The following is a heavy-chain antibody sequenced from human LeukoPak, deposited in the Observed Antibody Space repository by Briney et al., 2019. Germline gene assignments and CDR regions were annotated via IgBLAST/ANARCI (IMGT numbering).Heavy chain of an antibody. D-gene: IGHD6-19*01. CDR3: ARDSTNGWDY. Sequence: SETLSLTCTVSGGSISTYDWSWIRQPAGKGLEWIGRMYTSGSTNCNPSVKSRVTMSVDTSKNQFSMKLSSVTAADTAVNYCARDSTNGWDYWGQGTLVTVSP. J-gene: IGHJ4*02. CDR2: MYTSGST. CDR1: GGSISTYD. V-gene: IGHV4-4*07.